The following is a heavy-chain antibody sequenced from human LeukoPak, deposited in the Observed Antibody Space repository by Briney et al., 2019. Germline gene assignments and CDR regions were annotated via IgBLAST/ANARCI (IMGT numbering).Heavy chain of an antibody. CDR1: GYTFTSYG. CDR3: ARSGSYSPWYYFDY. V-gene: IGHV1-18*01. Sequence: ASVKVSCKASGYTFTSYGISWVRRAPGQGLEWMGWISAYNGNTNYAQKLQGRVTMTTDTSTRTAYMELRSLRSDDTAVYYCARSGSYSPWYYFDYWGQGTLVTVSS. D-gene: IGHD1-26*01. CDR2: ISAYNGNT. J-gene: IGHJ4*02.